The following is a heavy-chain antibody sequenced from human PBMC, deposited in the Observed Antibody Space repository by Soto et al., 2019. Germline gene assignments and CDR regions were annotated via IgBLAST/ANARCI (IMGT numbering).Heavy chain of an antibody. V-gene: IGHV1-69*04. CDR3: ARVGLLWFGESHNWFDP. CDR1: GGTFSTSP. Sequence: SVKVSCKASGGTFSTSPFTWVRQAPGQGLEWMGRTIPILNVADYAQDFQGRVTITADKSTSTAYMELTSLTSKDTAVYYCARVGLLWFGESHNWFDPWGQGTLVTVSS. D-gene: IGHD3-10*01. CDR2: TIPILNVA. J-gene: IGHJ5*02.